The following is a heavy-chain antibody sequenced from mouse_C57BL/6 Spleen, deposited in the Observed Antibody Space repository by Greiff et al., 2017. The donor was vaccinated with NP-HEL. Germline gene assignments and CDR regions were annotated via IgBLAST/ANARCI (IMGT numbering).Heavy chain of an antibody. D-gene: IGHD1-1*01. CDR1: GYSITSGYY. V-gene: IGHV3-6*01. J-gene: IGHJ4*01. CDR3: ARERLLRSYAMDY. CDR2: ISYDGSN. Sequence: VQLQQSGPGLVKPSQSLSLTCSVTGYSITSGYYWNWIRQFPGNKLEWMGYISYDGSNNYNPSLKNRISITRDTSKNQFFLKLNSVTTEDTATYYCARERLLRSYAMDYWGQGTSVTVSS.